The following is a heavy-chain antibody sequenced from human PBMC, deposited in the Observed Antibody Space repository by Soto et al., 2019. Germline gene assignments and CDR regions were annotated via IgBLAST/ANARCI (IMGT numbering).Heavy chain of an antibody. J-gene: IGHJ1*01. V-gene: IGHV4-34*01. CDR1: GGSFSGYY. CDR2: INHSGST. D-gene: IGHD3-9*01. Sequence: PSETLSITCAVYGGSFSGYYWSWIRQPPGKGLEWIGEINHSGSTNYNPSLKSRVTISVDTSKNQFSLKLSSVTAADTAVYYCARGSLVLRYFDCFEYFQHWGQGTLVTVSS. CDR3: ARGSLVLRYFDCFEYFQH.